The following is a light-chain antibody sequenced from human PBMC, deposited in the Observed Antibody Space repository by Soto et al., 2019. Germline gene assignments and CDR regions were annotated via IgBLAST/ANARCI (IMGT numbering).Light chain of an antibody. CDR3: CSYAGIRTFYV. Sequence: QSALTQPASVSGSPGQSITISFTGTSSDVGSYNLVSWYQQHPGKAPKLMIYGVNKRPSGVSNRFSGSKSVNTASLTISGLQAEDEADYYCCSYAGIRTFYVVGTGTKLTVL. V-gene: IGLV2-23*02. CDR1: SSDVGSYNL. J-gene: IGLJ1*01. CDR2: GVN.